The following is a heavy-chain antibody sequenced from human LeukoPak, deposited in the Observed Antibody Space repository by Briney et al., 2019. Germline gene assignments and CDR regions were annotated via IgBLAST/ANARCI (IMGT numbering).Heavy chain of an antibody. J-gene: IGHJ6*02. D-gene: IGHD1-20*01. CDR3: ARNRYNWNRSYYGMDV. CDR1: GYSFTSYW. Sequence: GESLKISCKGSGYSFTSYWIGWVRQMPGKGLEWMGIIYPGDSDTRYSPSFQSQVTISADKSISTAYLQWSSLKASDTAMYYCARNRYNWNRSYYGMDVWGQGTTVTVSS. CDR2: IYPGDSDT. V-gene: IGHV5-51*01.